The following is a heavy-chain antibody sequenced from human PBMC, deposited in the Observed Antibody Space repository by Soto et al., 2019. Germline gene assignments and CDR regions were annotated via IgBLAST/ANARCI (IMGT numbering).Heavy chain of an antibody. D-gene: IGHD3-22*01. CDR2: IYPADSDT. V-gene: IGHV5-51*01. CDR1: GYNCTNYW. J-gene: IGHJ4*02. CDR3: VRPDSSGYYVY. Sequence: ESLKISFKGSGYNCTNYWIAWVRQMPGKGLEWMAIIYPADSDTRYSPSFQGQVTISADKSISTAYLQWSSLKASDTALYYCVRPDSSGYYVYWGQGTLVTVSS.